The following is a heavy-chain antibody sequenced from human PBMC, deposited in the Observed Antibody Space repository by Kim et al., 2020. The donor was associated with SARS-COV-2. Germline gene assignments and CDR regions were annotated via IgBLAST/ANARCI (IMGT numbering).Heavy chain of an antibody. CDR3: ARGHLVSGGYSIGPYCFDY. CDR1: GFTFSSYD. D-gene: IGHD6-19*01. CDR2: IGTAGDT. V-gene: IGHV3-13*01. Sequence: GGSLRLSCAASGFTFSSYDMHWVRQATGKGLEWVSAIGTAGDTYYPGSVKGRFTISRENAKNSLYLQMNILRAGDTAVYYCARGHLVSGGYSIGPYCFDYWGHGHLVPFSS. J-gene: IGHJ4*01.